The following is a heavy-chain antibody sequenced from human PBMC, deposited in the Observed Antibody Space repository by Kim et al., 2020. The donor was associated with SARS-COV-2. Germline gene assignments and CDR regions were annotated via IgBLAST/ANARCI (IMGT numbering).Heavy chain of an antibody. CDR2: ISSSSSYT. J-gene: IGHJ4*02. CDR1: GFTFSDYY. CDR3: ARAGRGVDTVLDY. V-gene: IGHV3-11*05. Sequence: GGSLRLSCAASGFTFSDYYMRWIRQAPGKGLEWVSFISSSSSYTNYADSVKGRFTISRDNAKNTLYLQMNSLRAEDTAVYYCARAGRGVDTVLDYWGQGTLVTVSS. D-gene: IGHD5-18*01.